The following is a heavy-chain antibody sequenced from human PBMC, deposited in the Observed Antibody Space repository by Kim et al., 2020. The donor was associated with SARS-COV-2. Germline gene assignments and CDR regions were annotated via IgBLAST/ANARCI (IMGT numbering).Heavy chain of an antibody. Sequence: YADSVKGRITISRDNAKNALYLQMNSLSDEDTAVYYCAREHYYDSSGYPHWGQGTLVTVSS. J-gene: IGHJ4*02. D-gene: IGHD3-22*01. CDR3: AREHYYDSSGYPH. V-gene: IGHV3-48*02.